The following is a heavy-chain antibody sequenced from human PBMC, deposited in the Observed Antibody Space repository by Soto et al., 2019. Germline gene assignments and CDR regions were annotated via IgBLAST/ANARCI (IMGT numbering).Heavy chain of an antibody. CDR1: GGTFSSYA. V-gene: IGHV1-69*13. D-gene: IGHD3-22*01. Sequence: SVKVSCKASGGTFSSYAISWVRQAPGQGLEWMGGIIPIFGTANYAQRFQGRVTITADESTSTAYMELSSLRSEDTAVYYCGRDPIRIVVGLDAFDIWGQGAMVTVSS. CDR2: IIPIFGTA. CDR3: GRDPIRIVVGLDAFDI. J-gene: IGHJ3*02.